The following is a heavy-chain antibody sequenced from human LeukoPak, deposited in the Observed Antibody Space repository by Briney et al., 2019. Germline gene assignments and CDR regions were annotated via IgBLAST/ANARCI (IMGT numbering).Heavy chain of an antibody. CDR1: GFTFSSYG. D-gene: IGHD6-19*01. V-gene: IGHV3-30*02. J-gene: IGHJ3*02. CDR2: IRYDGSNE. CDR3: ANTRIAVFAFDI. Sequence: QSGGSLRLSCAASGFTFSSYGMHWVRQAPGKGLEWVAFIRYDGSNEYYADSVKGRFTISRDNSKNTLFLQMNSLRAEDTAVYYCANTRIAVFAFDIWGQGTMVTVSS.